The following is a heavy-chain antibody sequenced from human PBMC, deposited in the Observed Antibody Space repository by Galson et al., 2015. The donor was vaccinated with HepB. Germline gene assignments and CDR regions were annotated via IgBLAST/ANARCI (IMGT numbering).Heavy chain of an antibody. D-gene: IGHD6-13*01. CDR3: ARRLYSSSWYYVDY. CDR1: GGTFSSYT. J-gene: IGHJ4*02. Sequence: SVKVSCKASGGTFSSYTISWVRQAPGQGLEWMGRIIPILGIANYAQKFQGRVTITADESTSTAYMELSSLRSEDTAVYYCARRLYSSSWYYVDYWGQGTLVTVSS. CDR2: IIPILGIA. V-gene: IGHV1-69*02.